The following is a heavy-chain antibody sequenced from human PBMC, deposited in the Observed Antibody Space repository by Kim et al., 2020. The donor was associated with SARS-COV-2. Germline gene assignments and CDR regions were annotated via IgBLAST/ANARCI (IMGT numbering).Heavy chain of an antibody. V-gene: IGHV3-9*01. CDR1: GFTFDDYA. Sequence: GGSLRLSCAASGFTFDDYAMHWVRQAPGKGLEWVSGISWNSGSIGYADSVKGRFTISRDNAKNSLYLQMNSLRAEDTALYYCAKDMGGYSYGFDYWGQGT. CDR2: ISWNSGSI. CDR3: AKDMGGYSYGFDY. J-gene: IGHJ4*02. D-gene: IGHD5-18*01.